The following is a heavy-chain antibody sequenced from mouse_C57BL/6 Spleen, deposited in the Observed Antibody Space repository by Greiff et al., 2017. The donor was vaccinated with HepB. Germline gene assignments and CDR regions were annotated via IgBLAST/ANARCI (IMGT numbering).Heavy chain of an antibody. CDR2: ISSGGSYT. CDR1: GFTFSSYG. CDR3: ARHRGYYGSSVNY. V-gene: IGHV5-6*01. Sequence: EVKLMESGGDLVKPGGSLKLSCAASGFTFSSYGMSWVRQIPDKGLGWVATISSGGSYTYYPDSVKGRCTISRDNAKNTLYLQMSSRKSEDTAMYYCARHRGYYGSSVNYWGQGTTLTVSS. D-gene: IGHD1-1*01. J-gene: IGHJ2*01.